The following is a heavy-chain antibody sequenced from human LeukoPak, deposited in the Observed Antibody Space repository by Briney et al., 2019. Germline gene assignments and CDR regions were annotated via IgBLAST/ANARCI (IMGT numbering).Heavy chain of an antibody. J-gene: IGHJ3*02. CDR2: INSDGSST. Sequence: GVSLRLSCAASGFTFSSYWMHWVRQAPGKGLVWVSRINSDGSSTSYADSVKGRFTISRDNAKNTLYLQMNSLRAEDTAVYYCARPRSREYCSGGSCYPVDAFDIWGQGTMVTVSS. D-gene: IGHD2-15*01. CDR1: GFTFSSYW. V-gene: IGHV3-74*01. CDR3: ARPRSREYCSGGSCYPVDAFDI.